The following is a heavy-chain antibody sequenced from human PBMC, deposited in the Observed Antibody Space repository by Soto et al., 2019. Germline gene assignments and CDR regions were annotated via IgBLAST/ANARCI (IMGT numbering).Heavy chain of an antibody. CDR2: IYYGGST. CDR1: GGSISSYY. D-gene: IGHD3-3*01. V-gene: IGHV4-59*01. Sequence: SETLSLTCTVSGGSISSYYWSWIRQPPGKGLEWIGYIYYGGSTNYNPSLKSRVTISVDTSKNQFSLKLSSVTAADTAVYYCAGIHTIFGVALDYWGQGTLVTVSS. J-gene: IGHJ4*02. CDR3: AGIHTIFGVALDY.